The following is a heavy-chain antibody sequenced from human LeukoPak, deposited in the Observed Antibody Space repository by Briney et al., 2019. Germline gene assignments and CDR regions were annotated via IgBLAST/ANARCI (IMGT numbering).Heavy chain of an antibody. CDR1: GFTFSTYS. CDR3: AREGLHYDFWSGYYDY. Sequence: GGSLRLSCAASGFTFSTYSMNWLRLAPGKGLEWVSSISPDSNYKYYVDSVKGRFTISRDNAKNSLYLQMNSLRAEDTAVYYCAREGLHYDFWSGYYDYWGQGTLVTVSS. V-gene: IGHV3-21*01. CDR2: ISPDSNYK. D-gene: IGHD3-3*01. J-gene: IGHJ4*02.